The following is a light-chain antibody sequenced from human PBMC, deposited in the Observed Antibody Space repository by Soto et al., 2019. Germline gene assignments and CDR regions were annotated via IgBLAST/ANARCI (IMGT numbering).Light chain of an antibody. CDR3: QSYDSKLSVV. V-gene: IGLV1-40*01. CDR2: GNS. Sequence: QSVLTQPPSVSGAPGQRVTISCTGSSSNIGAGYDVHWYQQFPGTAPKILIHGNSNRPSGVPDRFSGSKSDTSASLAITGLQAEDEADYYCQSYDSKLSVVFGGGTTLTVL. CDR1: SSNIGAGYD. J-gene: IGLJ2*01.